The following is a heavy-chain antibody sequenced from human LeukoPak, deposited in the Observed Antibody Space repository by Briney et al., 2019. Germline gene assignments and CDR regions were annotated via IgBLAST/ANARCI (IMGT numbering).Heavy chain of an antibody. D-gene: IGHD3-10*01. V-gene: IGHV4-59*01. Sequence: SETLSLTCTVSGGSLSSYYWSWLRQPPGKGLEWIGYIYYSGSTNYNPSLKSRVTISLDTSKNQFSLKLSSVTAADTAVYYCARDIVSGTFTWGQGTLVTVSS. J-gene: IGHJ5*02. CDR1: GGSLSSYY. CDR2: IYYSGST. CDR3: ARDIVSGTFT.